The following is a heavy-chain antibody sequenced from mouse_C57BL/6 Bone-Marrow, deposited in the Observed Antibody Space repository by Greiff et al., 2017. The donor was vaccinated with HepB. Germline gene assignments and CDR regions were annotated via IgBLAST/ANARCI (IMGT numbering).Heavy chain of an antibody. D-gene: IGHD3-2*02. Sequence: QVQLQQSGAELVKPGASVKLSCKASGYTFTSYWMQWVKQRPGQGLEWIGEIDPSDSYTNYNQKFKGKATLTVDTSSSTAYMQLSSLTSEDSAVYYCARSLDSSGYDGFAYWGQGTLVTVSA. J-gene: IGHJ3*01. CDR3: ARSLDSSGYDGFAY. V-gene: IGHV1-50*01. CDR2: IDPSDSYT. CDR1: GYTFTSYW.